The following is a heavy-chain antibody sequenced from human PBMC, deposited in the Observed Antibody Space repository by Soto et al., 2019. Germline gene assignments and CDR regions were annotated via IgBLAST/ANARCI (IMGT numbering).Heavy chain of an antibody. J-gene: IGHJ4*02. Sequence: SETLSLTCNVSGGSINSAGYYWSWIRQHPGKGLEWIGYIYYSGRPYYNPSLKSRVTISIDTSKTQFSLKLSSVTAAAPAVYYCSRVQSRFGIINVFHYWGQGTLVTVST. CDR1: GGSINSAGYY. V-gene: IGHV4-31*03. CDR3: SRVQSRFGIINVFHY. CDR2: IYYSGRP. D-gene: IGHD3-3*01.